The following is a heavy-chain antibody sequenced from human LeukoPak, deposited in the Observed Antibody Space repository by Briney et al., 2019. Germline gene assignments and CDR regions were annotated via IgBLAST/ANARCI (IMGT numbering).Heavy chain of an antibody. V-gene: IGHV4-59*01. CDR1: GDSISSYY. Sequence: SETLSLTCTVSGDSISSYYWSWIRQPPGKGLEWIGYIYYTGTTNYNPSLTSRVTISVDTSKNQFSLKLSSVTAADTAVYYCARGVRPSPFAIFSGAFDVWGQGTVVTLSS. CDR3: ARGVRPSPFAIFSGAFDV. D-gene: IGHD3-3*01. J-gene: IGHJ3*01. CDR2: IYYTGTT.